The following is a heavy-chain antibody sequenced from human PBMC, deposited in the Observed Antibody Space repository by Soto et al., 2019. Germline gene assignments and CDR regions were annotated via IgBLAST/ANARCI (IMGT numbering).Heavy chain of an antibody. CDR1: GGCISSSSYY. D-gene: IGHD4-17*01. Sequence: SETLSLTCTVSGGCISSSSYYWGWIRQPPGKGLEWIGGIYYSGSTYYNPSLKSRVTISVDTSKNQFSLKLSSVTAADTAVYYCARLYGENGYWGQGTLVTVSS. CDR3: ARLYGENGY. V-gene: IGHV4-39*07. J-gene: IGHJ4*02. CDR2: IYYSGST.